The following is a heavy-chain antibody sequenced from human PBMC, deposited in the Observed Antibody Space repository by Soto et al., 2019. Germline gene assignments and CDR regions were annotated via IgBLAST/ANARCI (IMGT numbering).Heavy chain of an antibody. J-gene: IGHJ5*02. CDR1: GGSISSGGYS. V-gene: IGHV4-30-2*01. Sequence: QLQLQESGSGLVKPSQTLSLTCAVSGGSISSGGYSWSWIRQPPGKGLEWIGYIYHSGSTYYNPSLKSRVPISVDRSKNQCSLRMSSVTAADTAVYYCARAQYYDFWSGYYPWFDPWGQGTLVTVSS. CDR3: ARAQYYDFWSGYYPWFDP. D-gene: IGHD3-3*01. CDR2: IYHSGST.